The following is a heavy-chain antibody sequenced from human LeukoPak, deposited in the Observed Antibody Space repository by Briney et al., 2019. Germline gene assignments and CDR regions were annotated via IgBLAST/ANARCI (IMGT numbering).Heavy chain of an antibody. J-gene: IGHJ4*02. D-gene: IGHD2-2*01. CDR1: GDSISSYY. CDR3: ARRYCSSTSCSIDY. Sequence: TSETLSLTCTVSGDSISSYYWSWIRQPPGKGLEWIGYIYYSGSTNYNPSLKSRVTISVDTSKNQFSLKLSSVTAAGTAVYYCARRYCSSTSCSIDYWGQGTLVTVSS. V-gene: IGHV4-59*01. CDR2: IYYSGST.